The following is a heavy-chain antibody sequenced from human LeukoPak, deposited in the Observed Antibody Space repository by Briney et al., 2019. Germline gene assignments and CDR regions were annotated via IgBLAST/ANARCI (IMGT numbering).Heavy chain of an antibody. CDR1: GGTFSSYA. Sequence: ASVKVSCKASGGTFSSYAISWVRQAPGQGLEWMGGIIPIFGTANYAQKFQGRVTMTRNTSISTAYMELSSLRSEDTAVYYCARQYYYDSSGYYYGRDYYGMDVWGQGTTVTVSS. V-gene: IGHV1-69*05. CDR3: ARQYYYDSSGYYYGRDYYGMDV. J-gene: IGHJ6*02. D-gene: IGHD3-22*01. CDR2: IIPIFGTA.